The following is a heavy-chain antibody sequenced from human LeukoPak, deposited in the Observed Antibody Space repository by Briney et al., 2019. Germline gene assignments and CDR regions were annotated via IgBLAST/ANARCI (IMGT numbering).Heavy chain of an antibody. Sequence: PGGSLRLSCAASGFTFSSYAMHWARQAPAKGVEWVAVITHEGSTKYYADSVKGRFTISRDNSESTLYLQMNSLSAEDTAVYYCAKDRSGSWAIDYWGQGTQVTVSS. CDR3: AKDRSGSWAIDY. CDR1: GFTFSSYA. V-gene: IGHV3-30*18. J-gene: IGHJ4*02. D-gene: IGHD6-13*01. CDR2: ITHEGSTK.